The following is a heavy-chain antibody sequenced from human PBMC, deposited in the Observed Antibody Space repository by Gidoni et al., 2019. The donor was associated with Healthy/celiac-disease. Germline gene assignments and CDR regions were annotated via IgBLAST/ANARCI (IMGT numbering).Heavy chain of an antibody. D-gene: IGHD2-15*01. V-gene: IGHV3-66*01. Sequence: RFTISRDNSKNTLYLQMNSLRAEDTAVYYCATSSVAPPAVFDYWGQGTLVTVSS. CDR3: ATSSVAPPAVFDY. J-gene: IGHJ4*02.